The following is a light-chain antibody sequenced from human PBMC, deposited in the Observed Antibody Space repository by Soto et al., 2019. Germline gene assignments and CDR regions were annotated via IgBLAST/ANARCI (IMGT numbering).Light chain of an antibody. CDR3: SSYTSSSTLV. V-gene: IGLV1-47*02. J-gene: IGLJ3*02. CDR2: TND. Sequence: QSVLTQPPSASATPGQRVTISCSGSDSNVGINFVYWYQQLPGTAPKLLIYTNDQRPSGVPDRFSGSKSGTSASLAISGLRSEDEADYYCSSYTSSSTLVFGGGTKLTVL. CDR1: DSNVGINF.